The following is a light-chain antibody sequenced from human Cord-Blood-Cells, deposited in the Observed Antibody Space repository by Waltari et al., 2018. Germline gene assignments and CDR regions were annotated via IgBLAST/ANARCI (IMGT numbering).Light chain of an antibody. CDR1: SSDVVGYNY. Sequence: QSALTQPASVSGSPGQSLTISCTGTSSDVVGYNYVSWYQQHPGKAPKLMSYDVSNRPSGVSNLYAGSTSGNTASLTISGLQAEDEADYYCSSYTSSSTWVFGGGTKLTVL. J-gene: IGLJ3*02. CDR2: DVS. V-gene: IGLV2-14*01. CDR3: SSYTSSSTWV.